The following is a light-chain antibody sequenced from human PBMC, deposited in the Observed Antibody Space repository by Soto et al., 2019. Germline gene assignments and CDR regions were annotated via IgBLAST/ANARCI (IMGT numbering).Light chain of an antibody. V-gene: IGLV1-51*02. Sequence: QSVLTQPPSVSAAPGQKVTISCSGSSSNIENNYVSWYQQLPGTAPKLLIYENNRRPLGIPDRFTGSKSGTSATLGITGLQTGDEADYYCGTWDSSLCGFVFGTGTKVTVL. CDR2: ENN. J-gene: IGLJ1*01. CDR1: SSNIENNY. CDR3: GTWDSSLCGFV.